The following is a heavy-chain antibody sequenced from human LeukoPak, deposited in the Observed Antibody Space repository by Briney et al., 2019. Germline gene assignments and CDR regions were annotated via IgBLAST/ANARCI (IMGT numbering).Heavy chain of an antibody. Sequence: GGSLRLSCAASGFTVSSNYMSWVRQAPGKGLEWVSVIYSGGSTYYADSVKGRFTISRDNSKNTLYLQMNSLRAEDTAVYYCARDEGYCSSTSCQNYYYYGMDVRGQGTTVTVSS. CDR1: GFTVSSNY. J-gene: IGHJ6*02. D-gene: IGHD2-2*01. CDR2: IYSGGST. V-gene: IGHV3-53*01. CDR3: ARDEGYCSSTSCQNYYYYGMDV.